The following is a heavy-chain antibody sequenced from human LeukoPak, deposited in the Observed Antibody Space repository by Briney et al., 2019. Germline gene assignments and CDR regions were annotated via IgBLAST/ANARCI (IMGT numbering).Heavy chain of an antibody. J-gene: IGHJ4*02. V-gene: IGHV3-30*18. CDR3: AKDRKLGPADYYFAF. D-gene: IGHD7-27*01. Sequence: GRSLRLSCAASGFTFSSYGMHWVPQAPGKGLEWVSVIGNDGRDKKYADSVQGRFTISRDNSKNTLYLQMNSLRAEDTAVYYCAKDRKLGPADYYFAFWGQGTLVTVAS. CDR1: GFTFSSYG. CDR2: IGNDGRDK.